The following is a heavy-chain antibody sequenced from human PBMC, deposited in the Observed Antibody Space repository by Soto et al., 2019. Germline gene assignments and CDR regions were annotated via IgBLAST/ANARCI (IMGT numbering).Heavy chain of an antibody. Sequence: VASVKVSCKASGYSFTSYAMHWVRQAPGQRLEWMGWINAGNGNTKYSQKLQGRVTMTTDTSTSTAYMELRSLRSDDTAVYYCARDSPGLLWFGELSGLYYYYGMDVWGQGTTVTVSS. D-gene: IGHD3-10*01. CDR2: INAGNGNT. V-gene: IGHV1-3*01. J-gene: IGHJ6*02. CDR1: GYSFTSYA. CDR3: ARDSPGLLWFGELSGLYYYYGMDV.